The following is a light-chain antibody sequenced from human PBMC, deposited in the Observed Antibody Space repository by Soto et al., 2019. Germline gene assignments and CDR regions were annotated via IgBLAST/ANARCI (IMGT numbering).Light chain of an antibody. Sequence: QSVLTQPPSASGSPGQSVTISCTGTSSDVGGYNYVSWYQQYPGKAPKLMIYEVTKRPSGVPDRFSGSKSGITASLTVSRLQAEDEADYYCGSYAGGNYFMVFGGGTKLTVL. CDR2: EVT. V-gene: IGLV2-8*01. J-gene: IGLJ2*01. CDR3: GSYAGGNYFMV. CDR1: SSDVGGYNY.